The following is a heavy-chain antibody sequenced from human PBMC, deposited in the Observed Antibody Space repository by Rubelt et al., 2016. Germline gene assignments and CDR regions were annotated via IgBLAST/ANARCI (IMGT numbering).Heavy chain of an antibody. CDR2: IFYTENT. CDR1: SGSISSSRFS. D-gene: IGHD4-23*01. V-gene: IGHV4-39*07. Sequence: QVQLQQWGAGLLKPSETLSLTCTVSSGSISSSRFSWGWVRKPPGQGLEWIGTIFYTENTYYNPSLKSRVTISLDTSKKQFSLKRSSGTAADTAVYYCARGRWDNWFDPWGQGTLVTVSS. J-gene: IGHJ5*02. CDR3: ARGRWDNWFDP.